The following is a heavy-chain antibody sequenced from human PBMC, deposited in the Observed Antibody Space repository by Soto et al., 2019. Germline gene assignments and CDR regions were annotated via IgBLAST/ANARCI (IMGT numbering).Heavy chain of an antibody. CDR1: GGSFSGYY. CDR3: ARGGLLNGYLGAWIHRSKFDP. Sequence: SETLSLTCAVYGGSFSGYYWSWIRQPPGKGLEWIGEINHSGSTNYNPSLKSRVTISVDTSKNQFSLKLSSVTAADTAVYYCARGGLLNGYLGAWIHRSKFDPWGQGTLVTVSS. CDR2: INHSGST. V-gene: IGHV4-34*01. J-gene: IGHJ5*02. D-gene: IGHD3-9*01.